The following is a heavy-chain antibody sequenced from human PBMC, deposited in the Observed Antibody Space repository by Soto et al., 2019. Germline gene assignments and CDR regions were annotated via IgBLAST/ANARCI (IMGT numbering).Heavy chain of an antibody. CDR3: EREGYYSGSESYSPPRYYGMDV. CDR1: GYSFTTYG. CDR2: ISDYNGNT. J-gene: IGHJ6*02. V-gene: IGHV1-18*01. D-gene: IGHD3-10*01. Sequence: QVQLVQSGAEVKKPGASVKVSCKASGYSFTTYGISWVRQAPGQGLEWMGWISDYNGNTNYEKKFQGRVTMTTDTTSKKAEKALKGTISDDTAVYYCEREGYYSGSESYSPPRYYGMDVWGQGTTVTVS.